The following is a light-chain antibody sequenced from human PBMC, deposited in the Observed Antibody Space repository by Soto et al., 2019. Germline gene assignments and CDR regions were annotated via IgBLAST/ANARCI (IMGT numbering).Light chain of an antibody. CDR2: EVS. CDR1: RSDVGGYNF. Sequence: QSVLTQPASVSGSPGQSITISCTGTRSDVGGYNFVSWYQQHPGKAPKLMIFEVSNRPSGVSNRFSGSKSGNTASLTISGLQAEDEADYYCSSYTSSSIPVFGTGTKLTVL. CDR3: SSYTSSSIPV. J-gene: IGLJ1*01. V-gene: IGLV2-14*01.